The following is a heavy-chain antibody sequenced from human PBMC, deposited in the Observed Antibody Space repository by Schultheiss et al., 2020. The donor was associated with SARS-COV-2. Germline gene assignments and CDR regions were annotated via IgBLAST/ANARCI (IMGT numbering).Heavy chain of an antibody. Sequence: GGSLRLSCAASGFTFSSYAMSWVRQAPGKGLEWVSAISGSGGSTYYADSVKGRFTISRDNSKNTLYLQMNSLRAEDTAVYYCAKDIRPLTDSSSASCDYWGQGTLVTVSS. CDR2: ISGSGGST. V-gene: IGHV3-23*01. D-gene: IGHD6-6*01. CDR1: GFTFSSYA. J-gene: IGHJ4*02. CDR3: AKDIRPLTDSSSASCDY.